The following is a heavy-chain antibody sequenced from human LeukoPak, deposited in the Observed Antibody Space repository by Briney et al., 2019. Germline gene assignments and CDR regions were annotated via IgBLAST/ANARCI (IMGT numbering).Heavy chain of an antibody. CDR3: ARGPHQHWPLGQF. V-gene: IGHV4-34*01. J-gene: IGHJ4*02. D-gene: IGHD2-2*01. CDR2: INDSGSP. CDR1: GFIFSSYS. Sequence: LRLSCAASGFIFSSYSMNWIRQPPGKGLDYIGEINDSGSPIYNPSLKSRVTISVDTSKNQFSVNLTSVTAADTAVYYCARGPHQHWPLGQFWGQGSLVTVSS.